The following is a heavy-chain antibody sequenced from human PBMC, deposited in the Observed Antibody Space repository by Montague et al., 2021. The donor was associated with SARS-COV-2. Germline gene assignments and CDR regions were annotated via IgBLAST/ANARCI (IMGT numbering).Heavy chain of an antibody. V-gene: IGHV4-59*01. J-gene: IGHJ4*02. CDR1: GGSINNYY. CDR2: ISEIGST. CDR3: ARLQGGRRLMDY. Sequence: ETLSLTCIVSGGSINNYYWGWIRQPPGKALEYIAYISEIGSTHRNHARKSRVTMSVDPSRNQFYLDVNSVTAADTAVYYCARLQGGRRLMDYWGQGTLVTVPS. D-gene: IGHD5-12*01.